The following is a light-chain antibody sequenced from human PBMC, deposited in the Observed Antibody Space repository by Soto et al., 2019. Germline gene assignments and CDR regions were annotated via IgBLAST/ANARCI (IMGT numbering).Light chain of an antibody. CDR1: SSDVGGYNY. Sequence: QSALTQPRLVSGAPGQSVTISCTGTSSDVGGYNYVSWYQQHPGKAPKLMIYDVSKRPSGVPDRFSGSKSGNTASLTISGLQAEDEADYYCCSYAGSYTFVVFGGGTK. CDR3: CSYAGSYTFVV. J-gene: IGLJ2*01. CDR2: DVS. V-gene: IGLV2-11*01.